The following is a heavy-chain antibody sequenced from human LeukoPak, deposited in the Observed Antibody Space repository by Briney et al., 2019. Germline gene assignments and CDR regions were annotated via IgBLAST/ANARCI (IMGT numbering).Heavy chain of an antibody. CDR3: ARGPSSGWYEYDY. Sequence: PGGSLRHSCAASGFTFSTYWMSWVRQTPEKGLEWVANIKQDESEKYYVDSVKGRFTISRDNARNSLYLQMNSLRAEDTAVYYCARGPSSGWYEYDYWGQGTLVTVSS. CDR2: IKQDESEK. D-gene: IGHD6-19*01. J-gene: IGHJ4*02. CDR1: GFTFSTYW. V-gene: IGHV3-7*01.